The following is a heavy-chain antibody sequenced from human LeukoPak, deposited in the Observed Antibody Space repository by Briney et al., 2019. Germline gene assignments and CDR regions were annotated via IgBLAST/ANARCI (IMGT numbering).Heavy chain of an antibody. J-gene: IGHJ6*02. CDR3: TTARRGYFLGFPPNDYGMDV. CDR1: GFTFSNAW. Sequence: GGSLRLSCAASGFTFSNAWMSWVRQAPGKGLEWVGRIKSKTDGGTTDYAAPVKGRFTISRDDSKNTLYLQMNSLKTEDTAVYYCTTARRGYFLGFPPNDYGMDVWGQGTTVTVSS. D-gene: IGHD3-22*01. V-gene: IGHV3-15*01. CDR2: IKSKTDGGTT.